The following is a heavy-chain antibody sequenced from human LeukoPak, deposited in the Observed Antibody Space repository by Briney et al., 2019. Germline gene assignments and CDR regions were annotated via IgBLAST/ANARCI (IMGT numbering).Heavy chain of an antibody. D-gene: IGHD3-9*01. CDR3: AGFGILTGYYIYNWFDP. J-gene: IGHJ5*02. V-gene: IGHV4-39*01. CDR2: IYYSGST. Sequence: SETLTLTCTVSSGSISSSSYYWGWIRQPPGKGLELIGSIYYSGSTYYNPSLKSRVTISVDTSKNQFSLKLSSVTAADTAVYYCAGFGILTGYYIYNWFDPWGQGTLVTVSS. CDR1: SGSISSSSYY.